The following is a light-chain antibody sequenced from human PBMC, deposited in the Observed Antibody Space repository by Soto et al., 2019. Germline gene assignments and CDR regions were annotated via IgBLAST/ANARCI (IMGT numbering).Light chain of an antibody. CDR1: QSIRGS. Sequence: EIVMTQSPDTLSVSPGERATLSCRASQSIRGSLAWYQQKPGQAPRLLIYDASTGATGIPDRFIAGGSGTEFSLTISSLQSEDFAVYYGQQYNKGPLSFGGGTKVE. CDR2: DAS. CDR3: QQYNKGPLS. J-gene: IGKJ4*01. V-gene: IGKV3-15*01.